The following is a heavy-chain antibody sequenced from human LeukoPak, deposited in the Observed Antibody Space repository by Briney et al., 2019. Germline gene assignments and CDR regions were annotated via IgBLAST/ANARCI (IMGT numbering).Heavy chain of an antibody. V-gene: IGHV3-7*01. D-gene: IGHD2-21*02. CDR1: GFTFSSYW. CDR3: ARDAYCGGDCYSHAFDI. CDR2: IKQDGSEK. J-gene: IGHJ3*02. Sequence: GGSLRLSCAASGFTFSSYWMSWVRQAPGKGLEWVANIKQDGSEKYYVDSVKGRFTISRDNAKNSLYLQMNGLRAEDTAVYYCARDAYCGGDCYSHAFDIWGQGTMVTVSS.